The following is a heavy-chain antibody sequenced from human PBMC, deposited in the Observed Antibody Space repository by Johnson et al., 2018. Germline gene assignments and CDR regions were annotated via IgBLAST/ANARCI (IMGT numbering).Heavy chain of an antibody. V-gene: IGHV4-61*02. CDR1: GDSMETSTYY. D-gene: IGHD3-10*01. CDR2: IDASGST. CDR3: AKEEVWFPHSFDV. Sequence: QVQLQESGPGLVKPSQTLSLSCSVSGDSMETSTYYWRWLRQPAGKRLEWIGRIDASGSTIYNPSLKSRVIISLDMSKNQFSLKLTSVTAADTALYYCAKEEVWFPHSFDVWGPGTMVTVS. J-gene: IGHJ3*01.